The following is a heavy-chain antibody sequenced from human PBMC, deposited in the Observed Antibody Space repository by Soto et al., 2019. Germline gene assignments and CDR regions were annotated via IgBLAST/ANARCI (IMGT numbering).Heavy chain of an antibody. J-gene: IGHJ3*02. Sequence: EVQLVESGGGLIQPGGSLRLSCAASGFTVSSNYMSWVRQAPGKGLEWVSVIYSGGSTYYADSVKGRFTISRDNAKNTLYLQMNSLRAEDTAVYYCAREYVWDYGDSACAFDIWGQGTMVTVSS. CDR2: IYSGGST. D-gene: IGHD4-17*01. V-gene: IGHV3-53*01. CDR1: GFTVSSNY. CDR3: AREYVWDYGDSACAFDI.